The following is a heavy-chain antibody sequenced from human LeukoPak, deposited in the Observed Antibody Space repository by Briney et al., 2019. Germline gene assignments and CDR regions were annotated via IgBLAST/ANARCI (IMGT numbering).Heavy chain of an antibody. J-gene: IGHJ4*02. D-gene: IGHD3-22*01. V-gene: IGHV1-24*01. CDR2: FDPEDGET. CDR1: GYTLTELS. Sequence: GASVKVSCKVSGYTLTELSMHWVRQAPGKGLEWMGGFDPEDGETIYAQKFQGRVTMTEDTSTDTAYMELSSLRSEDTAVYYCARDSVRGVSPSYYYDSSGRFDWGQGTLVTVSS. CDR3: ARDSVRGVSPSYYYDSSGRFD.